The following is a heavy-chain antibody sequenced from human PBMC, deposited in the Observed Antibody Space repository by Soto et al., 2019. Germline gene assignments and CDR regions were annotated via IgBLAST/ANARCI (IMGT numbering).Heavy chain of an antibody. J-gene: IGHJ6*02. Sequence: ASVKVSCKASGGTFSSYAISWVRQAPGQGLEWMGGIIPIFGTANYAQKFQGRVTITADESTSTAYMELSSLRSEDTAVYYCARDSPTMIVVGPYGMDVWGQGTTVTVSS. D-gene: IGHD3-22*01. V-gene: IGHV1-69*13. CDR1: GGTFSSYA. CDR3: ARDSPTMIVVGPYGMDV. CDR2: IIPIFGTA.